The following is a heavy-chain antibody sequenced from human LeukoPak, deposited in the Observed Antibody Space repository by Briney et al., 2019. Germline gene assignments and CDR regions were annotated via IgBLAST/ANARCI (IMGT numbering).Heavy chain of an antibody. CDR3: ARDGPYCSGGSCYGMDV. CDR2: ISSSSSYI. J-gene: IGHJ6*02. D-gene: IGHD2-15*01. V-gene: IGHV3-21*01. Sequence: PGGSLTLSCAASGFTFSSYSMNWVRQAPGEGLEWVSSISSSSSYIYYADSVKGRFTISRDNAKNSLYLQMNSLRAEDTAVYYCARDGPYCSGGSCYGMDVWGQGTTVTVSS. CDR1: GFTFSSYS.